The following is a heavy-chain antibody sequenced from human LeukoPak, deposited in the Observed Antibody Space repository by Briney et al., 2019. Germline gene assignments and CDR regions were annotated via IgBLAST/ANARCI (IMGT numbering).Heavy chain of an antibody. CDR1: GFTFSSYG. D-gene: IGHD5-18*01. CDR2: ISYDGSNK. Sequence: GRSLRLSCAASGFTFSSYGMHWVRQAPGKGLEWVAVISYDGSNKYYADSVKGRFTISRDNSKNTPYLQMNSLRAEDTAVYYCAKSGYSYDWYYFDYWGQGTLVTVSS. V-gene: IGHV3-30*18. J-gene: IGHJ4*02. CDR3: AKSGYSYDWYYFDY.